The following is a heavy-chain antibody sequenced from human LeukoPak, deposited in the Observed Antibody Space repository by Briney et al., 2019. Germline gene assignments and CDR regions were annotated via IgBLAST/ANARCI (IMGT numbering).Heavy chain of an antibody. CDR1: GGSFSGYY. V-gene: IGHV4-34*01. J-gene: IGHJ4*02. D-gene: IGHD3-10*01. CDR2: INHSGST. Sequence: SETLSLTCAVYGGSFSGYYWSWIRQPPGKGLEWIGEINHSGSTNYNPSLKSRVTISVDTSKNQFSLKLSSVTAADTAVYYCARAGYYYGSGSYYIGVDYWGQGTLVTVSS. CDR3: ARAGYYYGSGSYYIGVDY.